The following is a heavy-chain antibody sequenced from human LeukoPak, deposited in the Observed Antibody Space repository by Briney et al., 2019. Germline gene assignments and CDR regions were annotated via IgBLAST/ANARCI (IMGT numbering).Heavy chain of an antibody. V-gene: IGHV4-31*03. D-gene: IGHD3-22*01. CDR3: ARGVIVVAHTKPFFDY. Sequence: SETLSLTCTVSGGSISSGGYYWSWIRQHPGKGLEWIGYIYYSGSTYYNPSLKSRVTISVDTSKNQFSLKLSSVTAADTAVYYCARGVIVVAHTKPFFDYWGQGTLVTVSS. J-gene: IGHJ4*02. CDR1: GGSISSGGYY. CDR2: IYYSGST.